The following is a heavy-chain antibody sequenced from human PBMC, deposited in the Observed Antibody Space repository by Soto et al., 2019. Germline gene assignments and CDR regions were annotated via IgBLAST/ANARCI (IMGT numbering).Heavy chain of an antibody. CDR2: IYYGGST. J-gene: IGHJ6*02. V-gene: IGHV4-59*06. CDR1: GGSISSYY. Sequence: SETLSLTCTVSGGSISSYYWSWIRQPPGKGLEWIGYIYYGGSTYYNPSLKSRVTISVDTSKNQFSLKLSSVTAADTAAYYCAGRGVRGVITRTRDYYGMDVWGQGTTVTVSS. CDR3: AGRGVRGVITRTRDYYGMDV. D-gene: IGHD3-10*01.